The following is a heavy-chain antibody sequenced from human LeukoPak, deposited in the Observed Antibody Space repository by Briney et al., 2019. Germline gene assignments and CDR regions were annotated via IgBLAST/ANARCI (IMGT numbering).Heavy chain of an antibody. V-gene: IGHV1-2*02. J-gene: IGHJ4*02. D-gene: IGHD5-24*01. Sequence: GASVKVSCKASGYTFTGYYMHWVRQAPGQGLEWVGWINPNSGGTNYAQKFQGRVTMTRDTSISTAYMELSRLRSDDTAVYYCARDLSWRWLQFVFDYWGQGTLVTVSS. CDR2: INPNSGGT. CDR1: GYTFTGYY. CDR3: ARDLSWRWLQFVFDY.